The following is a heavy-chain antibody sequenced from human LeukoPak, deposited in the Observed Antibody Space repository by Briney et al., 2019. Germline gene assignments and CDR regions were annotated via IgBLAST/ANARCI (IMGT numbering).Heavy chain of an antibody. Sequence: PGGSLRLSCAASGFTFSSYGMHWVRQAPGKGLEWVSLIWYDGSNKYYADSVEGRFTISRDNSKNTLYLQMNSLRAEDTAVYYCAKSSGGSRLTTDAFDIWGQGTMVTVSS. CDR2: IWYDGSNK. D-gene: IGHD2-15*01. V-gene: IGHV3-33*06. J-gene: IGHJ3*02. CDR3: AKSSGGSRLTTDAFDI. CDR1: GFTFSSYG.